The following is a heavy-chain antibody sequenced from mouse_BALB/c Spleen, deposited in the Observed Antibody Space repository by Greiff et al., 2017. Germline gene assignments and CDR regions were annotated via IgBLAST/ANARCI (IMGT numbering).Heavy chain of an antibody. CDR2: INPSNGRT. CDR3: ARVALLWRAMDY. V-gene: IGHV1S81*02. CDR1: GYTFTSYW. J-gene: IGHJ4*01. Sequence: QVQLQQPGAELVKPGASVKLSCKASGYTFTSYWMHWVKQRPGQGLEWIGEINPSNGRTNYNEKFKSKATLTVDKSSSTAYMQLSSLTSEDSAVYYCARVALLWRAMDYWGQGTSVTVSS. D-gene: IGHD2-10*01.